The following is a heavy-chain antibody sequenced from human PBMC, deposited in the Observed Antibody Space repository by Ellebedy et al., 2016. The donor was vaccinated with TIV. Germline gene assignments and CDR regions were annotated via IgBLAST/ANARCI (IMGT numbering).Heavy chain of an antibody. CDR2: ISSSSSTI. J-gene: IGHJ4*02. CDR3: ARDYYGSGSYAVDY. D-gene: IGHD3-10*01. V-gene: IGHV3-48*04. CDR1: GFTFSSYS. Sequence: GESLKISCAASGFTFSSYSMNWVRQAPGKGLEWVSYISSSSSTIYYADSVKGRFTISRDNAKNPLYLQMNSLRAEDTAVYYCARDYYGSGSYAVDYWGQGTLVTVSS.